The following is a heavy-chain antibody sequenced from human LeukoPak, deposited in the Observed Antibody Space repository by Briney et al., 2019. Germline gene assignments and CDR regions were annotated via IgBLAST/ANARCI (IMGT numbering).Heavy chain of an antibody. V-gene: IGHV4-39*01. CDR2: IYYSGST. CDR3: ARGRYFHTADFDY. Sequence: SETLSLTCTVSGGSISSSSYYWGWIRQPPGKGLEWIGSIYYSGSTYYNPSLESRVTISVDTSKNQFSLKLSSVTAADTAVYYCARGRYFHTADFDYWGQGTLVTVSS. CDR1: GGSISSSSYY. J-gene: IGHJ4*02. D-gene: IGHD2/OR15-2a*01.